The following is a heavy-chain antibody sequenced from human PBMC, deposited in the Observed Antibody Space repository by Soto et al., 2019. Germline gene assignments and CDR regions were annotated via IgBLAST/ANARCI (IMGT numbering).Heavy chain of an antibody. CDR2: INPSGDST. CDR3: ARATRSGSPHFDH. D-gene: IGHD5-12*01. V-gene: IGHV1-46*01. J-gene: IGHJ4*02. CDR1: GYTFSNYY. Sequence: GASVKVSCKGAGYTFSNYYMHWVRQAPGQGLEWMGIINPSGDSTSYAQEFQGRVTMTRETSTSTLYMELSSLRSEDTAVYYCARATRSGSPHFDHWGQGTLVTVS.